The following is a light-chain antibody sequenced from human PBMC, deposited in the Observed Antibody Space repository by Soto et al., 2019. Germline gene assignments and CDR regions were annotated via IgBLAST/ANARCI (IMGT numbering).Light chain of an antibody. V-gene: IGKV3-15*01. J-gene: IGKJ4*01. CDR3: QQYRNWPPLT. CDR2: AAS. Sequence: EIVMTQSPATLSVSPGETATLSCRASQSVGSAVAWYQHKPGQAPRLLIVAASIRATGVPGRFTGGGCGTEFTLSVSSLQSEDFGVYDCQQYRNWPPLTFGGGTTVEI. CDR1: QSVGSA.